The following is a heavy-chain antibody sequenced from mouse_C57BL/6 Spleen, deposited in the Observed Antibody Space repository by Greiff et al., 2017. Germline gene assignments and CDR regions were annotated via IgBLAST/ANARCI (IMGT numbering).Heavy chain of an antibody. CDR3: ARRLITTVVSTDYAMYY. CDR2: IYPGDGDT. Sequence: QVQLQQSGPELVKPGASVKISCKASGYAFSSSWMNWVKQRPGKGLEWIGRIYPGDGDTNYNGKFKGKATLTADESSSTAYMQLSSLTSEDSAVYCCARRLITTVVSTDYAMYYWGQGTSVTVS. J-gene: IGHJ4*01. D-gene: IGHD1-1*01. V-gene: IGHV1-82*01. CDR1: GYAFSSSW.